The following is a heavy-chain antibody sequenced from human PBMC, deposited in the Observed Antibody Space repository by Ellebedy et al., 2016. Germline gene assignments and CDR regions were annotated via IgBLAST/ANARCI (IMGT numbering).Heavy chain of an antibody. Sequence: ASVKVSCXTSGYTFINYGISWVRQAPGQGLEWMGWISTSNGDTNYAQKLQGRVTMTTDPSTSTAYMELRSLRSDDTAVYYCARGSHYYDSSGYHDWGQGTLVTVSS. D-gene: IGHD3-22*01. CDR1: GYTFINYG. CDR2: ISTSNGDT. CDR3: ARGSHYYDSSGYHD. J-gene: IGHJ4*02. V-gene: IGHV1-18*01.